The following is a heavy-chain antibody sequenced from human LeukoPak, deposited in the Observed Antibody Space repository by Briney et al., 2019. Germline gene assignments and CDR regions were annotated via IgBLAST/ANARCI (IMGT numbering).Heavy chain of an antibody. CDR3: ARDVGGGDSGSYYEPLDP. D-gene: IGHD1-26*01. J-gene: IGHJ5*02. CDR2: IIPIFGTA. V-gene: IGHV1-69*13. Sequence: WASVKVSCKASGGTFSSYAISWVRQAPGQGLEWMGGIIPIFGTANYAQKFQGRVTITADESTSTAYMELSSLRSEDTAVYYCARDVGGGDSGSYYEPLDPWGQGTLVTVSS. CDR1: GGTFSSYA.